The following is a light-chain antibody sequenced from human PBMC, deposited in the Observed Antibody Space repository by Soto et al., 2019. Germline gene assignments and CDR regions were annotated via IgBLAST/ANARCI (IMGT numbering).Light chain of an antibody. Sequence: DIQMTQSPSSLSASVGDRVTVTCRASQSINNHLNWYQQKPGKAPNLLIYTASNLQSGVPSRFSVSGSGTDFTLTISSLQPEDFATYYCQQSYSTPRTFGQGTKLEIK. CDR2: TAS. CDR1: QSINNH. J-gene: IGKJ2*01. CDR3: QQSYSTPRT. V-gene: IGKV1-39*01.